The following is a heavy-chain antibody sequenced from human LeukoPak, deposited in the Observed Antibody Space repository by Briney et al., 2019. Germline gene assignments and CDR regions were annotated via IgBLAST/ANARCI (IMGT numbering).Heavy chain of an antibody. CDR2: INHSGST. CDR3: ARTGGDILGAVDY. J-gene: IGHJ4*02. CDR1: GGSFSGYY. V-gene: IGHV4-34*01. Sequence: SETLSLTCAVYGGSFSGYYWSWIRQPPGKGLEWIGEINHSGSTNYNPSLKSRVTISVDTSKNQFSLKLSSVTAADTAVYYCARTGGDILGAVDYWGQGTLVTVSS. D-gene: IGHD3-9*01.